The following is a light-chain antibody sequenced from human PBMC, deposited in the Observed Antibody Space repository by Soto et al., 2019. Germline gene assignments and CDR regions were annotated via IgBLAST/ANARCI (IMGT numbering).Light chain of an antibody. CDR2: GPS. CDR3: QQYGTSPRT. V-gene: IGKV3-20*01. J-gene: IGKJ1*01. CDR1: ETVSNNY. Sequence: EIVLTQSPGILSLSPGERATLSCRASETVSNNYLAWYQQKPGQPPRLLIYGPSSRATDIPDRFSGSGSGTDFTLTINRLEPEDFAVYYCQQYGTSPRTFGQGTKVDIK.